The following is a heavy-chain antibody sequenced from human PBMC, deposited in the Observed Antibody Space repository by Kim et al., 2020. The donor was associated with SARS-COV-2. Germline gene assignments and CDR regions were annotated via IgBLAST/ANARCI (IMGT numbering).Heavy chain of an antibody. CDR1: GESFSGHY. CDR3: ARGTVNSMTPLGF. CDR2: IHDSGTT. V-gene: IGHV4-34*01. Sequence: SETLSLTCAVYGESFSGHYWSWIRQPPGKGLEWIGEIHDSGTTNCNPSLKSRVTISADTSKNQFSLKLNSVTAADTAVYWCARGTVNSMTPLGFWGQG. D-gene: IGHD1-1*01. J-gene: IGHJ4*02.